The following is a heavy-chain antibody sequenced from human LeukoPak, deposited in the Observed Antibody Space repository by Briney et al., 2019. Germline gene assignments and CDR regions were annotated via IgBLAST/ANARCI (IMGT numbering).Heavy chain of an antibody. CDR2: ISGSGGST. Sequence: GGSLRLSCAASGFTFSSYEMNWVRQAPGMGLEWVSLISGSGGSTYYADSVKGRFTISRDNSKNTVYLQMNSLRAEDTAVYYCAKDQDYYDSSYYYVKYFDYWGQGTLVTVSS. V-gene: IGHV3-23*01. CDR1: GFTFSSYE. D-gene: IGHD3-22*01. J-gene: IGHJ4*02. CDR3: AKDQDYYDSSYYYVKYFDY.